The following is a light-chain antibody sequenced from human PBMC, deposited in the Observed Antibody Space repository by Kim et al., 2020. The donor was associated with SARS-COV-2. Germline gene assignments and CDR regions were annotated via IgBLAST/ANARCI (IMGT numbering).Light chain of an antibody. J-gene: IGLJ2*01. V-gene: IGLV3-1*01. CDR3: QAWDSSTVV. Sequence: PRPTPSICCSGTRVGDKCACCSRQTPGQSPVLVIDQDSNRPSGIPGRFSGSNSGNTATLTISGTQAMDEADYYCQAWDSSTVVFGGGTQLTVL. CDR2: QDS. CDR1: RVGDKC.